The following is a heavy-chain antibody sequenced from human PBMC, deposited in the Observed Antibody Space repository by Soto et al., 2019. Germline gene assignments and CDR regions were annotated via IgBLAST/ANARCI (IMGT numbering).Heavy chain of an antibody. J-gene: IGHJ5*02. Sequence: PSETLSLTCAVSGYSISNGYNWAWIRQPPGKGLEWIGSIYHGDSTYYNPALKSRVIMSVDTSKNQFSLRLSSVTAADTAVYYCARDPRYRHSFDPWGQGTLVTVSS. CDR1: GYSISNGYN. V-gene: IGHV4-38-2*02. CDR3: ARDPRYRHSFDP. D-gene: IGHD1-26*01. CDR2: IYHGDST.